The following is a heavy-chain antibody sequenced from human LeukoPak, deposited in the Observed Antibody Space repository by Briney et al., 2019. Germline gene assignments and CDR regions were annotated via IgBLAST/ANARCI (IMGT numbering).Heavy chain of an antibody. Sequence: GGSLRLSCAASGFTFSSYAMSWVRQAPGKGLEWVSAISGSGGSTYYADSVKGRFTISRDNSKNTLYLQMNSLRAEDTAVYYFALLWFGEYPSSFDYWGQGTLVTVSS. V-gene: IGHV3-23*01. J-gene: IGHJ4*02. D-gene: IGHD3-10*01. CDR3: ALLWFGEYPSSFDY. CDR1: GFTFSSYA. CDR2: ISGSGGST.